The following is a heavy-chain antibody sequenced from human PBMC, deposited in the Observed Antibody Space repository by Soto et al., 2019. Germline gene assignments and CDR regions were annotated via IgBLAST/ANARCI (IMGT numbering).Heavy chain of an antibody. Sequence: QVQLQQWGAGLLKPSETLSLTGAVYGGSSGFYYWSWIRQSPGGGLEWFGEINHSGRANYNPSRKSRVTKSLDTSKNQFSLKLNSVTAADTAIYYCARGKVVDATFSKYHYMDVWGKGTTVTVSS. J-gene: IGHJ6*03. D-gene: IGHD2-8*02. CDR3: ARGKVVDATFSKYHYMDV. CDR2: INHSGRA. V-gene: IGHV4-34*01. CDR1: GGSSGFYY.